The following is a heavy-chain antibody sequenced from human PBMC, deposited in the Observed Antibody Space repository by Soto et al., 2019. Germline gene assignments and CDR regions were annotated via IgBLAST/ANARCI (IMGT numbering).Heavy chain of an antibody. Sequence: QVHVVESGGGVVQPGTSLRLSCTASGFSFFNYGFAWIRQAPGKGLELVAVVTYDSSEKYYADSVKGRFTISRDNSKNTVSLQMDSLQHNDSALYYCGKAGGSELRYFDWPEVGVWGQGTLVTVSS. CDR1: GFSFFNYG. CDR2: VTYDSSEK. V-gene: IGHV3-30*18. CDR3: GKAGGSELRYFDWPEVGV. J-gene: IGHJ4*02. D-gene: IGHD3-9*01.